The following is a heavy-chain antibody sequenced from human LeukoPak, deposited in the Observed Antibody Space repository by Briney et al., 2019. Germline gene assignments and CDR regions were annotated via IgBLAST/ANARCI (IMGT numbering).Heavy chain of an antibody. J-gene: IGHJ4*02. CDR2: INHSGTT. Sequence: PSETLSLTCGVYGGSFSGYYWGWIRQPPGKGLEWIGEINHSGTTNYNPSLKSRVTISVDTSNNQFSLKVTSVTAADTAVYYCARSTWPGVPDHWGQGTLVTVSS. V-gene: IGHV4-34*01. CDR3: ARSTWPGVPDH. CDR1: GGSFSGYY. D-gene: IGHD3-10*01.